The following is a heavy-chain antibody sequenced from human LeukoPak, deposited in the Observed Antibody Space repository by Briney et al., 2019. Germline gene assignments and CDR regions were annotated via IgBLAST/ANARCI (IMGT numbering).Heavy chain of an antibody. CDR1: GYSISSGYY. Sequence: SETLSLTCTVSGYSISSGYYWGWIRQPPGKGLEWIGSIYHSGSTYYNPSLKSRVTISVDTSKNQFSLKLSSVTAADTAVYYCASIAYPITWGQGTLVTVSS. J-gene: IGHJ5*02. V-gene: IGHV4-38-2*02. D-gene: IGHD2-21*01. CDR3: ASIAYPIT. CDR2: IYHSGST.